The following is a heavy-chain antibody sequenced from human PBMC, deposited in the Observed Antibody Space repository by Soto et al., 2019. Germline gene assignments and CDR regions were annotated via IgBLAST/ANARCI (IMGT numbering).Heavy chain of an antibody. CDR2: IYYTGST. J-gene: IGHJ6*02. CDR1: GDSIRDGGYY. CDR3: ARGLLRYFDWFQGGGSYYYYYYGMDV. D-gene: IGHD3-9*01. V-gene: IGHV4-31*03. Sequence: SETLSLTCTVSGDSIRDGGYYWAWIRQLPGKGLEWLGYIYYTGSTYYNPSLKSRLTISVDMSKSQFSLKLTSLTAADTAVYYCARGLLRYFDWFQGGGSYYYYYYGMDVWGQGTTVTVSS.